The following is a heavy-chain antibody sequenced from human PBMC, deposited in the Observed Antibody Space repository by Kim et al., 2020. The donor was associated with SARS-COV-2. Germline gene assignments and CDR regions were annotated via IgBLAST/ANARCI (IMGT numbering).Heavy chain of an antibody. CDR3: ATRATVAPH. J-gene: IGHJ4*02. CDR1: GFNVSINY. D-gene: IGHD2-15*01. V-gene: IGHV3-53*01. Sequence: GGSLRLSCAASGFNVSINYMSWVRQAPGKGLEWVSLIYSGGGTDYVDSVKGRFSISRDKSKNTLYLQLNNLRAEDTDVYYCATRATVAPHWGQGNLVTVS. CDR2: IYSGGGT.